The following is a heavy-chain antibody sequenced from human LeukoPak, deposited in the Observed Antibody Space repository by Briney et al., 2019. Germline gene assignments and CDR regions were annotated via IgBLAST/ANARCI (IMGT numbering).Heavy chain of an antibody. CDR2: ISSSSSYI. V-gene: IGHV3-21*01. J-gene: IGHJ4*02. CDR1: GFTFSSYS. CDR3: ARDLGSDRTTVTYYFDY. Sequence: KPGGSLRLSCAASGFTFSSYSMNWVRQAPGKGLEWVSSISSSSSYIYYADSVKGRLTISRDNAKNSLYLQMNSLRAEDTAVYYCARDLGSDRTTVTYYFDYWGQGTLVTVSS. D-gene: IGHD4-17*01.